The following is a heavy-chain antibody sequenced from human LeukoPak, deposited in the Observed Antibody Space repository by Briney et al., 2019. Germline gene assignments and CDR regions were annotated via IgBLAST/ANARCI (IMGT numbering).Heavy chain of an antibody. CDR3: ALSSGYYYGFNY. Sequence: SETLSLTCTVSGGSISGSSYYWGWIRQPPGKGLEWIGSVYYSGTTYYNPSLKSRVTISVDTSKNQFSLKLSSVTAADTAVYYCALSSGYYYGFNYWGQGTQVTVSS. CDR2: VYYSGTT. V-gene: IGHV4-39*01. D-gene: IGHD3-22*01. J-gene: IGHJ4*02. CDR1: GGSISGSSYY.